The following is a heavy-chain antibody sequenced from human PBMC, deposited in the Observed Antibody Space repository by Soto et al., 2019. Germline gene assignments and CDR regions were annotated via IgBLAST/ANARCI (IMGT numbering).Heavy chain of an antibody. Sequence: QITLKESGPTLVKPTQTLTLTCTFSGFSLSTSGVGVGWVRQPPGKALEWLALIYWDDDDRYTPSLKSRLTITKGTSKNQVVLTMTNMDPVDTGTYYCVHAGYAGGWYGLFAYWGQGTLVTVSS. CDR2: IYWDDDD. V-gene: IGHV2-5*02. CDR3: VHAGYAGGWYGLFAY. CDR1: GFSLSTSGVG. D-gene: IGHD6-19*01. J-gene: IGHJ4*02.